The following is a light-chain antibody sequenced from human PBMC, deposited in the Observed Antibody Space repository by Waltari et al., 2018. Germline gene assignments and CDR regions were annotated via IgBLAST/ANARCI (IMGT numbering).Light chain of an antibody. V-gene: IGKV3-20*01. CDR3: QQYGSSST. J-gene: IGKJ5*01. Sequence: EIVLTQSPGTLSFSPGESATLSCRASQSVTSNYLVWYPQKPGQAPRLLIYGASSRATGIPDRFSGSGSGTDFTLTISRLEPEDFAVYYCQQYGSSSTFGQGTRLEIK. CDR1: QSVTSNY. CDR2: GAS.